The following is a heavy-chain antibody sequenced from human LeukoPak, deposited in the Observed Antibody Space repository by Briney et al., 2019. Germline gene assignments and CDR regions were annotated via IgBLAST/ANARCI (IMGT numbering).Heavy chain of an antibody. J-gene: IGHJ3*02. D-gene: IGHD3-22*01. Sequence: SQTLSLTCTVSDGSISSGSYSWSWVRQPAGKGLEWIGHIYTSGSTNYNPSLKSRVTISVDTSKNQFSLKLSSVTAADTAVYYCASLTTAEAFDIWGQGTMVTVSS. CDR1: DGSISSGSYS. CDR2: IYTSGST. CDR3: ASLTTAEAFDI. V-gene: IGHV4-61*09.